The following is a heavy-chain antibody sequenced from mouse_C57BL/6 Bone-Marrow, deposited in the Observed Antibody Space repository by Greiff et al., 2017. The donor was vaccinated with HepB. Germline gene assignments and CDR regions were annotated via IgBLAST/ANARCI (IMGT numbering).Heavy chain of an antibody. Sequence: QVQLQQPGAELVKPGASVKLSCKASGYTFTSYWMHWVKQRPGQGLEWIGMIHPNSGSTNYNEKFKSKATLTVDKSSSTAYMQLSSLTSEDSAVYYCARNGSVYAMDYWGQGTSVTVSS. D-gene: IGHD1-1*01. V-gene: IGHV1-64*01. CDR3: ARNGSVYAMDY. CDR2: IHPNSGST. J-gene: IGHJ4*01. CDR1: GYTFTSYW.